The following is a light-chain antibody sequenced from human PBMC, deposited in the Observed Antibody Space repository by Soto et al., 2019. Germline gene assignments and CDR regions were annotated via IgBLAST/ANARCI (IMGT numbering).Light chain of an antibody. CDR3: QYYGHSPPVT. CDR1: QSVSSSY. V-gene: IGKV3-20*01. CDR2: GAS. J-gene: IGKJ4*01. Sequence: EIVLAHSPCTLSLSPGEIATLSCSAIQSVSSSYLTWYQQKGGQAPRLLIYGASSRATGTPDRFSGSGSGTDFTLTISRLEPEDFVVYYCQYYGHSPPVTFGGGTKVDIK.